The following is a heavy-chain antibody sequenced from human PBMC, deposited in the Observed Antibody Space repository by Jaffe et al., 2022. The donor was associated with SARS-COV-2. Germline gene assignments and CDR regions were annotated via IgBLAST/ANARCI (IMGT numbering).Heavy chain of an antibody. V-gene: IGHV3-30*04. Sequence: QVQLVESGGGVVQPGRSLRLSCAASGFIFSNYAMHWVRQAPGKGLEWVAVISYDGSNKYYTDSVKGRFTISRDTPKSTVYLQMNSLRAEDTAVYYCARSRAAAGTPTDYWGQGTLVTVSS. CDR1: GFIFSNYA. D-gene: IGHD6-13*01. J-gene: IGHJ4*02. CDR2: ISYDGSNK. CDR3: ARSRAAAGTPTDY.